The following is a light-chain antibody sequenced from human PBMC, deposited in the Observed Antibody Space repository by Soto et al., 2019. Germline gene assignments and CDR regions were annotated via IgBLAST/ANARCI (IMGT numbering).Light chain of an antibody. J-gene: IGLJ2*01. CDR2: SNN. V-gene: IGLV1-44*01. CDR1: SSNIGSNT. Sequence: QSVLTQPPSASGTPGQRVTISCSGSSSNIGSNTVNRYQQLPGTAPHNLLYSNNQRPSGVPGLFSGYKSGTSAPLAIRGLQSEDEDDYYWSEWDDRRNGPVFGGGTKLTVL. CDR3: SEWDDRRNGPV.